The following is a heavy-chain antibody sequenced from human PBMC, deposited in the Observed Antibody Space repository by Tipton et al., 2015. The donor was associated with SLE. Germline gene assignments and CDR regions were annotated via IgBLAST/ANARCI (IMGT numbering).Heavy chain of an antibody. D-gene: IGHD3-10*01. J-gene: IGHJ4*02. CDR1: GFTFSSYA. Sequence: SLRLSCSASGFTFSSYAMHWVRQAPGKGLEYVSAISSNGGSTYYADSVKGRFTISRDNSKNTLYLQMNSLRAEDTAVYYCARRYYYGSGSFDYWGQGTLVTVSS. CDR3: ARRYYYGSGSFDY. V-gene: IGHV3-64*04. CDR2: ISSNGGST.